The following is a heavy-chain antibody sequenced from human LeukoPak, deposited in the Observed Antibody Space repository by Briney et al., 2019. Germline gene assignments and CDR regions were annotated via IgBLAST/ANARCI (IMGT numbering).Heavy chain of an antibody. CDR1: GGSISSHY. CDR3: ARDSRRYSSGWGDYYFDY. CDR2: IYYRGST. J-gene: IGHJ4*02. D-gene: IGHD6-19*01. Sequence: SETLSLTCTVSGGSISSHYWSWIRQPPGKGLEWIGYIYYRGSTNYNPSLKSRVTISVDTSKNQFSLKLSSVTAADTAVYYCARDSRRYSSGWGDYYFDYWGQGTLVTVSS. V-gene: IGHV4-59*11.